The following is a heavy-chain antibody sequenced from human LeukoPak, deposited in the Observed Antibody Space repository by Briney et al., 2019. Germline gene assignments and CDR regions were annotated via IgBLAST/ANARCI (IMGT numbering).Heavy chain of an antibody. CDR2: IYYSGST. J-gene: IGHJ4*02. CDR3: ARSVYDFWSGYYLRPFDY. Sequence: SETPSLTCTVSGGSISSYYWSWIRQPPGKGLEWIGYIYYSGSTNYNPSLKSRVTISVDTSKNQFSLKLSSVTAADTAVYYCARSVYDFWSGYYLRPFDYWGQGTLVTVSS. D-gene: IGHD3-3*01. CDR1: GGSISSYY. V-gene: IGHV4-59*01.